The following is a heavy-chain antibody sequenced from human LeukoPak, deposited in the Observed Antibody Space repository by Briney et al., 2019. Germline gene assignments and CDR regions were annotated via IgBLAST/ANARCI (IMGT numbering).Heavy chain of an antibody. Sequence: PSETLSLTCTVSGYSISSGHYWGWIRQPPGKGLEWIGSMYHSGSTYYNPSLKSRVTISGDTSKNQFSLHLNSVTPDDTALYYCARGGLVRGSLNSLTGFDFWGQGTMVTVSS. V-gene: IGHV4-38-2*02. D-gene: IGHD3-10*01. CDR3: ARGGLVRGSLNSLTGFDF. CDR1: GYSISSGHY. J-gene: IGHJ3*01. CDR2: MYHSGST.